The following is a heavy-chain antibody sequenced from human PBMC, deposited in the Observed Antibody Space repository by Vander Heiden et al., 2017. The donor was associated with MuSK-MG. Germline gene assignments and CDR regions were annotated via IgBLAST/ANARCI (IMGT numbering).Heavy chain of an antibody. V-gene: IGHV3-23*01. CDR1: GCSFSSYA. CDR3: VKEYGNTIYGVVVREY. J-gene: IGHJ1*01. Sequence: IHLLQSGGGLVQPGGSLGLSCIASGCSFSSYAMIWPLPAPGKGLEWVSSIGDSGDDTYYADSVKGRFTISRDNSKNTLYLQMNSVRAEDTARYYCVKEYGNTIYGVVVREYWGQGTLVNVSS. D-gene: IGHD3-3*01. CDR2: IGDSGDDT.